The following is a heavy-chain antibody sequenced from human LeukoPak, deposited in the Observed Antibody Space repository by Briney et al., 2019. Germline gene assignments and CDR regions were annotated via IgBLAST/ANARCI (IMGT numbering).Heavy chain of an antibody. CDR3: ARGVAAAGYYMDV. J-gene: IGHJ6*03. CDR1: GSMYNYY. D-gene: IGHD6-13*01. CDR2: IYTSGST. Sequence: SETLSLTCTVSGSMYNYYWSWIRQPAGKGLEWIGRIYTSGSTNYNPSLKSRVTISVDTSKNQFSLKLSSVTAADTAVYYCARGVAAAGYYMDVWGKGTTVTVSS. V-gene: IGHV4-4*07.